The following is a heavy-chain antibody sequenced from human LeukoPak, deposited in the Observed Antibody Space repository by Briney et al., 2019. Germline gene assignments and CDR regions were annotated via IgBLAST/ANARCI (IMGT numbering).Heavy chain of an antibody. CDR2: IQKDGGSK. V-gene: IGHV3-30*02. Sequence: PGGSLRLSCAASGFTFSSYGMHWVRQALGKGLEWVTFIQKDGGSKFYADSVKGRFTISRDNSKKTVYLQMSSLTIEDTAVYYCAKEPGEGGSAFDYWGQGTLVTVYS. J-gene: IGHJ4*02. CDR1: GFTFSSYG. CDR3: AKEPGEGGSAFDY. D-gene: IGHD3-16*01.